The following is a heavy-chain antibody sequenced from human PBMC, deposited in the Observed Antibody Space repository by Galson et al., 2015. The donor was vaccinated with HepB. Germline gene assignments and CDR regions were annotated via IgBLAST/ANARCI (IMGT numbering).Heavy chain of an antibody. Sequence: SLRLSCAASGFTVSSNYMSWVRQAPGKGLEWVSVIYSCGSTYYADSVKGRFTISRDNSKNTLYLQMNSLRAEDTAVYYCARDKYYYDSSGYYRYYYYYGMDVWGQGTTVTVSS. CDR3: ARDKYYYDSSGYYRYYYYYGMDV. D-gene: IGHD3-22*01. J-gene: IGHJ6*02. CDR2: IYSCGST. CDR1: GFTVSSNY. V-gene: IGHV3-66*03.